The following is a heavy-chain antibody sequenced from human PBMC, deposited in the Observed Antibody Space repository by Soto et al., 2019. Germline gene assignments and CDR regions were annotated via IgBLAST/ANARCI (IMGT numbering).Heavy chain of an antibody. CDR1: GGSISSGCYY. J-gene: IGHJ4*02. V-gene: IGHV4-31*03. CDR3: ARAEGYCSGGSCYAFRPFDY. Sequence: SETLSLTCTVSGGSISSGCYYWSWIRQHPGKGLEWIGYIYYSGSTHYNPSLKSRVTISVDTSKNQFSLKLSSVTAADTAVYYCARAEGYCSGGSCYAFRPFDYWGQGTLVTVSS. D-gene: IGHD2-15*01. CDR2: IYYSGST.